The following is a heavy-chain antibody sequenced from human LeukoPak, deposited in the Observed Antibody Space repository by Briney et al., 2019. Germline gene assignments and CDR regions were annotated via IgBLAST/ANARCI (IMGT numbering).Heavy chain of an antibody. CDR3: AKPTIFGVEFDY. CDR1: GFTFSSYA. CDR2: ISYDGSNK. V-gene: IGHV3-30-3*02. D-gene: IGHD3-3*01. J-gene: IGHJ4*02. Sequence: PGRSLRLSCAASGFTFSSYAMHWVRQAPGKGLEWVAVISYDGSNKYYADSVKGRFTISRDNSKNTLYLQMNSLRAEDTAVYYCAKPTIFGVEFDYWGQGTLVTVSS.